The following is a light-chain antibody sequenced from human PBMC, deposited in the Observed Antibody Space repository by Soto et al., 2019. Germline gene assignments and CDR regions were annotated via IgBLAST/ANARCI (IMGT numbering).Light chain of an antibody. Sequence: EIVLTQSPGTLSVSPGERATLSCRASQTISSNSLAWYQQKPGQAPSLLIYGTSSRATGIPDRFSGSGSGTVFTVTISRLEPEDSAIYYYQQYVSWTLGQGTKVEIK. CDR3: QQYVSWT. CDR2: GTS. V-gene: IGKV3-20*01. CDR1: QTISSNS. J-gene: IGKJ1*01.